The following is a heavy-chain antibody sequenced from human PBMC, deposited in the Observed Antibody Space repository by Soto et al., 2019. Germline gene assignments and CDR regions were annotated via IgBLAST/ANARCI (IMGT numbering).Heavy chain of an antibody. CDR1: GFTFSNYA. CDR2: ISGSGGST. V-gene: IGHV3-23*01. J-gene: IGHJ6*02. D-gene: IGHD3-3*01. Sequence: GGSLRLSCAASGFTFSNYAMSWVRQAPGKGLEWVSAISGSGGSTYYADSVKGRFTISRDNSKNTLYLQMNSLRAEDTAVYYCAKSLGGYYEYYYYGMDVWGQGTTVTVSS. CDR3: AKSLGGYYEYYYYGMDV.